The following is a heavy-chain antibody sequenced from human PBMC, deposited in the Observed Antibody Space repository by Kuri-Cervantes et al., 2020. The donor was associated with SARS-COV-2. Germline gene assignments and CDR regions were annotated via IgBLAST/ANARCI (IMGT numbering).Heavy chain of an antibody. Sequence: SQTLSLTCAISGDSVSSNSAAWKWIRQSPSRGLEWLGRTYYRSKWYNDYAVSVKSRITINPATSKNQFSLQLTSVTAADTAVYYCARTKYNNSWYEYAFDIWGQGTMVTVSS. V-gene: IGHV6-1*01. CDR1: GDSVSSNSAA. D-gene: IGHD6-13*01. CDR2: TYYRSKWYN. J-gene: IGHJ3*02. CDR3: ARTKYNNSWYEYAFDI.